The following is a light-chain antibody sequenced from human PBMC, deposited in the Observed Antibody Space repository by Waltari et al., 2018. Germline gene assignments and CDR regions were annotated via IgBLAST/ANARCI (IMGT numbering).Light chain of an antibody. J-gene: IGKJ4*01. Sequence: EIVLTQSPATLSLSPGERATLSCRASQSVNWYLAWYQQRPVQAPRLLIFDTSNRATGSPARFSGSGSETDFTLTISSLEPDDSAVYYCQQRRNWPLTFGGGTKVEIK. V-gene: IGKV3-11*01. CDR1: QSVNWY. CDR3: QQRRNWPLT. CDR2: DTS.